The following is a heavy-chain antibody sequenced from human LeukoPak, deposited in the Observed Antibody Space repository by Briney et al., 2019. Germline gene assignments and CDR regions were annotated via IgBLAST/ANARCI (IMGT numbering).Heavy chain of an antibody. Sequence: ASVKVSCKVSGYTLTELSMHWVRQAPGKGLEWMGGFDPEDGETIYAQKFQGRVTMTEDTSTDTAYMELSSLRSEDTAVYYFATDTAIRYFDWLLLAIWGQGTMVTVSS. CDR2: FDPEDGET. J-gene: IGHJ3*02. CDR1: GYTLTELS. V-gene: IGHV1-24*01. D-gene: IGHD3-9*01. CDR3: ATDTAIRYFDWLLLAI.